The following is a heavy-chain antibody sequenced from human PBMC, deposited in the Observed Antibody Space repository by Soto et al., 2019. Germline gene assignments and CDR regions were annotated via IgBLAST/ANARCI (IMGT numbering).Heavy chain of an antibody. Sequence: GGSLRLSCAASGFTFSSYAMSWVRQAPGKGLEWVSAISGSGGSTYYADSVKGRFTISRDNSKNTLYLQMNSLRAEDTAVYYCVTIFGVVIITSDYWGQGTLVTVSS. CDR1: GFTFSSYA. V-gene: IGHV3-23*01. D-gene: IGHD3-3*01. J-gene: IGHJ4*02. CDR2: ISGSGGST. CDR3: VTIFGVVIITSDY.